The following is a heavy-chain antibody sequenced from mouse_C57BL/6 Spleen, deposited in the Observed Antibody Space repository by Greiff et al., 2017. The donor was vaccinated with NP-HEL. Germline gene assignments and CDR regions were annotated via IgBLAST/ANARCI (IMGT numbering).Heavy chain of an antibody. CDR1: GYSITSGYY. V-gene: IGHV3-6*01. CDR3: ARERGVAPFDY. D-gene: IGHD1-1*01. CDR2: ISYDGSN. Sequence: EVQLQESGPGLVKPSQSLSLTCSVTGYSITSGYYWNWIRQFPGNKLEWMGYISYDGSNNYNPSLKNRISITRDTSKNQFFLKLNSVTTEDTATYYCARERGVAPFDYWGQGTTLTVSS. J-gene: IGHJ2*01.